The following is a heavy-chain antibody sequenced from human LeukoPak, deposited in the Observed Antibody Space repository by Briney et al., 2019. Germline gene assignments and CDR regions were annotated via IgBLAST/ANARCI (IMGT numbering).Heavy chain of an antibody. CDR3: ARGYCGGGSCYTYFDY. J-gene: IGHJ4*02. CDR1: GGSISSYY. V-gene: IGHV4-59*01. CDR2: IYYSGST. D-gene: IGHD2-15*01. Sequence: SETLSLTCTVSGGSISSYYWSWIRQPPGKGLEWIGYIYYSGSTNYNPSLKSRVTISVDTSKNQFSLKLSSVTAADTAMYYCARGYCGGGSCYTYFDYWGQGTLVTVSS.